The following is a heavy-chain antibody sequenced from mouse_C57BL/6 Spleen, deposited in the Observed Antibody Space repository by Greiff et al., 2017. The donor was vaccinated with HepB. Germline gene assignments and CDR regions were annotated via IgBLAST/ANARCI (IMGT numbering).Heavy chain of an antibody. V-gene: IGHV5-4*01. J-gene: IGHJ2*01. CDR2: ISDGGSYT. CDR3: ARDDGYSYYFDY. D-gene: IGHD2-3*01. Sequence: EVHLVESGGGLVKPGGSLKLSCAASGFTFSSYAMSWVRQTPEKRLEWVATISDGGSYTYYPDNVKGRFTISRDNAKNNLYLQMSHLKSEDTAMYYCARDDGYSYYFDYWGQGTTLTVSS. CDR1: GFTFSSYA.